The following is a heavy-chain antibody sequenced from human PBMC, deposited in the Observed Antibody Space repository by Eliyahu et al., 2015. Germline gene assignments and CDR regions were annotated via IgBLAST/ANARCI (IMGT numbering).Heavy chain of an antibody. D-gene: IGHD1-1*01. CDR2: XSWNSYKI. Sequence: EVELVQSGGGLVQPGGSLRXSCAASGFTFDEXALYWVRQAPGKGLXWVASXSWNSYKIVYADSVRGRFTISRDNAKKSLYLQMNSLRNEDTALYFCARDIGERRRDSDFFYGMAVWGQGTTVTVSS. J-gene: IGHJ6*02. V-gene: IGHV3-9*01. CDR1: GFTFDEXA. CDR3: ARDIGERRRDSDFFYGMAV.